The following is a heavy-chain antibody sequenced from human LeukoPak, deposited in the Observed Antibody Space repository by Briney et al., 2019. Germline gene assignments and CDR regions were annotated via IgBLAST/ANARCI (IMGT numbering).Heavy chain of an antibody. Sequence: GGSLRLSCAASGFTFSSYAMSWVRQAPGKGLEWVSAISGSGGSTYYADSVKGRFTISRDNSKNTLYLQMNSLRAEDAAVYYCARDGANWTFDYWGQGTLVTVSS. CDR3: ARDGANWTFDY. J-gene: IGHJ4*02. V-gene: IGHV3-23*01. CDR2: ISGSGGST. D-gene: IGHD4/OR15-4a*01. CDR1: GFTFSSYA.